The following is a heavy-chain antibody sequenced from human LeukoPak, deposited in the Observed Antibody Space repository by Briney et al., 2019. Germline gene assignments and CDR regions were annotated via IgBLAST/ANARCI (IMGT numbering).Heavy chain of an antibody. J-gene: IGHJ4*02. V-gene: IGHV1-46*01. CDR1: GYTFTSYY. CDR2: INPSGGST. CDR3: ARDTVLRYFDWLSAQYYFDY. Sequence: ASVKVSCKASGYTFTSYYMHWVRQAPGQGLEWMGIINPSGGSTSYAQKFQGRVTMTGDTSTSTVYMELSSLRSEDTAVYYCARDTVLRYFDWLSAQYYFDYWGQGTLVTVSS. D-gene: IGHD3-9*01.